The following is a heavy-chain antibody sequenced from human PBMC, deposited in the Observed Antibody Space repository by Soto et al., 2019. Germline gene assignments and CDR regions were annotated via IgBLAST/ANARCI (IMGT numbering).Heavy chain of an antibody. V-gene: IGHV3-74*01. CDR1: GFTFSSYY. CDR3: ARGRYNWDDSPFDY. Sequence: EVQLVESGGGLVQPGGSLSLSCAASGFTFSSYYMHWVRQAPGKGLVWVSRINTDGSNTGYADSVRGRFTISRDNAKNMFNLQMNSMRAEDTAVYYCARGRYNWDDSPFDYWGQGTLVSVSS. D-gene: IGHD1-1*01. CDR2: INTDGSNT. J-gene: IGHJ4*02.